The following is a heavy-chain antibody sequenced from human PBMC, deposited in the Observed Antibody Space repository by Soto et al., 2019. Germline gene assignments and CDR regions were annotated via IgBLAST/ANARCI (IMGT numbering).Heavy chain of an antibody. CDR2: ISAYNGNT. D-gene: IGHD2-15*01. CDR3: ARCYCSVGSCYSCWHFDL. Sequence: QVQLVQSGSEVKKPGASVKVSCKASGYTFTNYGMSWVRQAPGQGLEWMGWISAYNGNTKHAQNFKGRVTMTTDTSTNTAYMELRSMRSDDTAVYYCARCYCSVGSCYSCWHFDLWGRGALVTVSS. J-gene: IGHJ2*01. CDR1: GYTFTNYG. V-gene: IGHV1-18*01.